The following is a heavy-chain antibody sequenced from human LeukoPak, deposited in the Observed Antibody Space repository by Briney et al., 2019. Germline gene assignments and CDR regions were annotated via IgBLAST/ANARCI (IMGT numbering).Heavy chain of an antibody. CDR2: IYYSGST. J-gene: IGHJ6*02. CDR1: GGSISSYY. D-gene: IGHD6-13*01. V-gene: IGHV4-59*01. Sequence: SETLSLTCTVSGGSISSYYWSWIRQPPGKGLEWIGYIYYSGSTNYNPSLKSRVTISVDTSKNQFSLKLSSVTAVDTAVYYCARHIAAAGPLVYGMDVWGQGTTVTVSS. CDR3: ARHIAAAGPLVYGMDV.